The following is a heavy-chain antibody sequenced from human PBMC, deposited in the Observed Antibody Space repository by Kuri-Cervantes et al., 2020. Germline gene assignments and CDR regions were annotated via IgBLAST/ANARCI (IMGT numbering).Heavy chain of an antibody. V-gene: IGHV4-34*01. CDR2: INHSGSI. CDR3: ARVTSSGYYAFDY. D-gene: IGHD3-22*01. Sequence: SETLSLTCAVYDGSFNDYYWSWIRQPPGKGLEWIGEINHSGSINYNPSLKSRNTISVDTSKHQFSLNLTSVTAADTAVYYCARVTSSGYYAFDYWGQGTLVTVSS. CDR1: DGSFNDYY. J-gene: IGHJ4*02.